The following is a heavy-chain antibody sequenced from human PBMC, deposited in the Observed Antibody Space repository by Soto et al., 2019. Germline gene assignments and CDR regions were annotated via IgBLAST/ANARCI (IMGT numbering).Heavy chain of an antibody. V-gene: IGHV5-51*01. CDR1: GYKFTTYW. D-gene: IGHD5-12*01. CDR2: IYPGDSET. CDR3: ARQDYSGYPFDY. Sequence: PGESLKISWKGSGYKFTTYWIVWVRQMPGKGLEWMGIIYPGDSETRYRPSFQGQVTISADKSISTAYLQWSSLKASDTASYYCARQDYSGYPFDYWGQGTLVTVSS. J-gene: IGHJ4*02.